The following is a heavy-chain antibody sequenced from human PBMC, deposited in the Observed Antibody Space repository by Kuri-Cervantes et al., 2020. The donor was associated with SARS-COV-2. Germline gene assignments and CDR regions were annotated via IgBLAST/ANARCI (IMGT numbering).Heavy chain of an antibody. CDR1: GFSLSRYT. CDR3: AKDLKFWDTAMVIGDY. V-gene: IGHV3-23*01. D-gene: IGHD5-18*01. J-gene: IGHJ4*02. CDR2: ISGSGSYI. Sequence: GGSLRLSCAASGFSLSRYTMNWVRQAPGKALEWVSSISGSGSYIYYADSVKGRFTISRDNSKNTLYLQMNSLRAEDTAVYYCAKDLKFWDTAMVIGDYWGQGTLVTVSS.